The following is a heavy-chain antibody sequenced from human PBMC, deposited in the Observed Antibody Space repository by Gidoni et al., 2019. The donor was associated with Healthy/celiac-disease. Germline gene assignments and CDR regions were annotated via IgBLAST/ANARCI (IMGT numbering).Heavy chain of an antibody. J-gene: IGHJ4*02. D-gene: IGHD3-10*01. CDR2: ISYDGSNK. Sequence: QVQLVESGGGVVPPGRSLRLSCAASGFPFSSYAMHWVRQAQGTGLEWVAVISYDGSNKYYADSVKGRFTISRDNSKNTLYLQMNSLRAEDTAVYYCATSSDDYYGSGSYGSSFDYWGQGTLVTVSS. CDR3: ATSSDDYYGSGSYGSSFDY. V-gene: IGHV3-30*04. CDR1: GFPFSSYA.